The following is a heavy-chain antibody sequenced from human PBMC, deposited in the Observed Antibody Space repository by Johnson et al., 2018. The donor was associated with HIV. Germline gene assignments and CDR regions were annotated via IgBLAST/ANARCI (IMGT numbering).Heavy chain of an antibody. D-gene: IGHD1-26*01. Sequence: VQLVESGGGLVQPGGSLRLSCAASGFTVSSNYMSWVRQAPGKGLEWVSVIYSGGSTYYADSVKGRFTISRDNSKNTLYLQMNSLRAEDTAVYYCARGGAWEVRPWAFDIWGQGTMVTVSS. V-gene: IGHV3-66*01. CDR2: IYSGGST. J-gene: IGHJ3*02. CDR1: GFTVSSNY. CDR3: ARGGAWEVRPWAFDI.